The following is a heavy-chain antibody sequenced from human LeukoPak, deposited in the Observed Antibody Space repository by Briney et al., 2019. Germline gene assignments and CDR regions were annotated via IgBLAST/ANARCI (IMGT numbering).Heavy chain of an antibody. Sequence: SQTLSLTCTVSGGSISSGGYYWSWIRQHPGKGLEWIGYIYYSGSTYYNPPLKSRVTISVDTSKNQFSLKLSSVTAADTAVYYCARALVVRLTNWFDPWGQGTLVTVSS. J-gene: IGHJ5*02. CDR2: IYYSGST. V-gene: IGHV4-31*03. CDR1: GGSISSGGYY. CDR3: ARALVVRLTNWFDP. D-gene: IGHD2-2*01.